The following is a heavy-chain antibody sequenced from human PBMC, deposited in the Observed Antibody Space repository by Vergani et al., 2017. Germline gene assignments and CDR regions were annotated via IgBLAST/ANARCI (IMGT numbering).Heavy chain of an antibody. CDR3: TTGGGRGTSKWGMDV. Sequence: EVQLVESGGGLVKPGGSLRLSCAASGFTFSNAWMSWVRQAPGKGLEWVGRIKSKTDGGTTDYAAPVIGRFTISRDDSKNTLYLQMNSLKTEDTAVYYCTTGGGRGTSKWGMDVWGQGTTVTVSS. J-gene: IGHJ6*02. D-gene: IGHD2-2*01. CDR1: GFTFSNAW. CDR2: IKSKTDGGTT. V-gene: IGHV3-15*01.